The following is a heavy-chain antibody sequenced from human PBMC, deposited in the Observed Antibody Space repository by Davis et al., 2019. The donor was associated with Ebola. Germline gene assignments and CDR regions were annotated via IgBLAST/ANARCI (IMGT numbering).Heavy chain of an antibody. CDR3: TSTLDGDYVDY. CDR1: GLILSGSA. J-gene: IGHJ4*02. V-gene: IGHV3-73*01. D-gene: IGHD4-17*01. Sequence: GESLKISCAASGLILSGSAMHWVRQASGKGLEWVGRIRSKANSYATAYAASVKGRFTISRDDSKNTAYLQMNSLKTEDTAVYYCTSTLDGDYVDYWGQGTLVTVSS. CDR2: IRSKANSYAT.